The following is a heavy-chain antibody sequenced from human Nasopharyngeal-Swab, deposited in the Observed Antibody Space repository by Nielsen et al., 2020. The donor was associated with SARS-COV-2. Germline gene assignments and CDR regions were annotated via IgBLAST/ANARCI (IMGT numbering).Heavy chain of an antibody. J-gene: IGHJ6*02. CDR3: ARDWMIAVAGYYYYYGMDV. D-gene: IGHD6-19*01. CDR1: GGSISSGSSY. CDR2: IYTSGST. Sequence: SETLSLTCTVSGGSISSGSSYWSWIRQPAGKGLEWIGRIYTSGSTNYNPSLKSRVTISVDTSKNQFSLKLSSVTAADTAVYYCARDWMIAVAGYYYYYGMDVWGQGTTVTVSS. V-gene: IGHV4-61*02.